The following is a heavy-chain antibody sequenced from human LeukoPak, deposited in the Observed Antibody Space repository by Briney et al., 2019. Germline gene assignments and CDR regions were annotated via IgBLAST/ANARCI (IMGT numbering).Heavy chain of an antibody. J-gene: IGHJ4*02. Sequence: GGSLRLPCAASGFTFSSYAMSWVRQAPGKGLEWVSAISATGGSTNYADSVKGRFTISRDNSENTLFLQMHSLRAEDSAVYYCAKHQISSSWYAYWGQGLLVTVSS. CDR1: GFTFSSYA. D-gene: IGHD6-13*01. CDR3: AKHQISSSWYAY. V-gene: IGHV3-23*01. CDR2: ISATGGST.